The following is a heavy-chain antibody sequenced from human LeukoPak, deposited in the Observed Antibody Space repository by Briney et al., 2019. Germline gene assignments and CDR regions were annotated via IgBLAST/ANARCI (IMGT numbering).Heavy chain of an antibody. CDR2: ISYDGTNK. V-gene: IGHV3-30*18. CDR3: AKDHSSGYGDY. J-gene: IGHJ4*02. D-gene: IGHD5-12*01. CDR1: GFTFSNFG. Sequence: GGSLRLSCAASGFTFSNFGMHWVRQAPGKGLEWVAVISYDGTNKYYADSVKGRFTISRDNSKNTLYLQVSSLRAEDTAVYYCAKDHSSGYGDYWGQGTLVTVSS.